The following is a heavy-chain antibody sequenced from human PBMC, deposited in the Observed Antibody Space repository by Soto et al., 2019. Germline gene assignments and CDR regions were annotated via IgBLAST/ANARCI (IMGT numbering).Heavy chain of an antibody. J-gene: IGHJ6*02. CDR1: GYSFTSYW. Sequence: GESLKISCKGSGYSFTSYWIGWVRQMPGKGLEWVGVIYPVNSDTRYSASFQGQVTISVDKSISTAYLQWSSLKASDTAMYYCASHGDYSTYYYYGMDVWGQGTTVTVSS. V-gene: IGHV5-51*01. D-gene: IGHD4-17*01. CDR2: IYPVNSDT. CDR3: ASHGDYSTYYYYGMDV.